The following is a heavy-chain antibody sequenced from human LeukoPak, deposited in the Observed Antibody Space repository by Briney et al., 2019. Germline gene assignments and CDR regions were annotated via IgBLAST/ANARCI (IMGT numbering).Heavy chain of an antibody. CDR1: GGSITSTNYY. CDR2: INYSGST. V-gene: IGHV4-39*01. Sequence: PSETLSLTCTVSGGSITSTNYYWGWIRQPPGKGLEWIGSINYSGSTYYNPTLKSRVTMSVDTSTNQFSLKVNSLTAADTAVYYCARSVDRAPYFDYWGQGALLTVSS. J-gene: IGHJ4*02. D-gene: IGHD3-22*01. CDR3: ARSVDRAPYFDY.